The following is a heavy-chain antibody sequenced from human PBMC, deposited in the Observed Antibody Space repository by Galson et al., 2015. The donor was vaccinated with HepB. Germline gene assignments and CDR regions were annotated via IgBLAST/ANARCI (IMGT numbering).Heavy chain of an antibody. CDR2: ILSDGTT. J-gene: IGHJ3*01. CDR3: ARCVEGAFGV. V-gene: IGHV3-23*01. CDR1: GFTFSHYT. Sequence: SLRLSCAASGFTFSHYTMGWVRQAPGKGLEWVSAILSDGTTSYTDSMRGRFTISRDNSKNTLYLQMNSLRTEDTAVYYCARCVEGAFGVWGQGTMVAVSS.